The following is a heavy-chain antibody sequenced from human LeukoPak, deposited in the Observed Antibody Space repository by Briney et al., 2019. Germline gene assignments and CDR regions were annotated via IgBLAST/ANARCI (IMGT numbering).Heavy chain of an antibody. Sequence: ASVKVSCKASGGTFSSYAISWVRQATGQGLEWMGWVNPNSGNTGYAQKFQGRVTMTRNTSISTAYMELSSLRSEDTAVYYCASQAFPDSSGYYYYYGMDVWGQGTTVTVSS. J-gene: IGHJ6*02. CDR3: ASQAFPDSSGYYYYYGMDV. CDR2: VNPNSGNT. V-gene: IGHV1-8*02. CDR1: GGTFSSYA. D-gene: IGHD3-22*01.